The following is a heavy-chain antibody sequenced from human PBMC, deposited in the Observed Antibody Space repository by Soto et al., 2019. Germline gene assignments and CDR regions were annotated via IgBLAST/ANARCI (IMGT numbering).Heavy chain of an antibody. V-gene: IGHV1-18*01. J-gene: IGHJ6*02. CDR2: INTYNGNT. CDR1: GYTFTSYG. Sequence: QVQLVQSGAEVKNPGASVKVSCKTFGYTFTSYGIGWARQAPGQGLEWMGWINTYNGNTNYAQNLQGRVTLTTDTSTGTAYMGLRSLRSNDTAIYYCAMVDVYVTPSPQDVWGQGTTVTVSS. D-gene: IGHD3-16*01. CDR3: AMVDVYVTPSPQDV.